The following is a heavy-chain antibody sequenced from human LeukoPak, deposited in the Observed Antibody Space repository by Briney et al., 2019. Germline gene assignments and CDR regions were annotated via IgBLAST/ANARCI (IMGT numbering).Heavy chain of an antibody. CDR2: IKENGNEQ. J-gene: IGHJ3*02. Sequence: GGSLRLSCTASGFTFSYYWMSWVRQAPGKGPEWVAHIKENGNEQYYADSVKGRFTISRDNVKQSLGLQMNSLRVEDTAVYYCARGPGDFDASDIWGQGAMVTVSS. D-gene: IGHD1-14*01. CDR1: GFTFSYYW. CDR3: ARGPGDFDASDI. V-gene: IGHV3-7*01.